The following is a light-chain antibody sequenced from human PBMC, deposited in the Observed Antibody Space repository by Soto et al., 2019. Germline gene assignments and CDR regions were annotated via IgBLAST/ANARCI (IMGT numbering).Light chain of an antibody. V-gene: IGKV3-20*01. CDR1: QSVSSSY. Sequence: EIVLTQSPGTLSLSPGERDTLSCRASQSVSSSYLAWYHQKPGQAPRLLIYGASSRDTGIPDRFSGSGSGTDFTLTSSRLEPEDFAVYYCQQYGSSPAFGGGTKVEIK. J-gene: IGKJ4*01. CDR2: GAS. CDR3: QQYGSSPA.